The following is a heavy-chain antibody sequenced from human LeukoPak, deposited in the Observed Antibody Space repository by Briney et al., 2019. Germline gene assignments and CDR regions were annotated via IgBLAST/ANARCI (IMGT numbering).Heavy chain of an antibody. J-gene: IGHJ4*02. CDR2: IYYSGST. Sequence: SETLPLTCTVSGGSISSSYWSWIRQPPGKGLEWIGYIYYSGSTNYNPSLKSRVTISVDTSKNQFSLKLSSVTAADTAVYYCARDRTGFEYWGQGTLVTVSS. CDR1: GGSISSSY. V-gene: IGHV4-59*01. D-gene: IGHD1-14*01. CDR3: ARDRTGFEY.